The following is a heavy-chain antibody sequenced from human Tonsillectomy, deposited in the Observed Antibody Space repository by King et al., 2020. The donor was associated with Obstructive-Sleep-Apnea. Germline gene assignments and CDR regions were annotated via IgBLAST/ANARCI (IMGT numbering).Heavy chain of an antibody. V-gene: IGHV3-23*04. CDR1: AFTFSSYA. Sequence: VQLVESGGGLVQPGGSLRLSCAASAFTFSSYAMSWVRQAPGKGLEWVSAISGSGGSTYYADSVKGRFTISRDNSTNTLYLQMNSLRAEDTAVYYCAKLGYCGGDCSRPYYFDYWGQGTLVTVSS. CDR3: AKLGYCGGDCSRPYYFDY. CDR2: ISGSGGST. J-gene: IGHJ4*02. D-gene: IGHD2-21*02.